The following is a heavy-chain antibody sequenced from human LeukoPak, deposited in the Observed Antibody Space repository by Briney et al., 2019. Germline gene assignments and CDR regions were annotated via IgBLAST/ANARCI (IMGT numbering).Heavy chain of an antibody. CDR1: AFTFSIYA. CDR2: ITSSGTGT. J-gene: IGHJ4*02. V-gene: IGHV3-23*01. D-gene: IGHD3-22*01. CDR3: AKDRPNYYDSSGHYYRRNGDY. Sequence: PGGSLRLSCAASAFTFSIYAMSWVRQAPGKGLEWVSSITSSGTGTFYADSVKGRLTISRDNSENTLYLQMNSLRVEDTAVYYCAKDRPNYYDSSGHYYRRNGDYWGQGTLVTVSS.